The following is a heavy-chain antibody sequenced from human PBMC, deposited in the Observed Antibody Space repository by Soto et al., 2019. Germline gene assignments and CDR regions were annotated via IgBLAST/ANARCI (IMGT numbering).Heavy chain of an antibody. CDR1: ALSFSNAL. D-gene: IGHD5-12*01. Sequence: LXLACAASALSFSNALMNWVRQAPVKGLEWVGQIRSKTDGGTIFYPAPVKDRFIISRDDSRNTLYLQMNSLKTEDTAVYYCTTAHPRGPDYWGQGTLVTVSS. V-gene: IGHV3-15*01. CDR3: TTAHPRGPDY. J-gene: IGHJ4*02. CDR2: IRSKTDGGTI.